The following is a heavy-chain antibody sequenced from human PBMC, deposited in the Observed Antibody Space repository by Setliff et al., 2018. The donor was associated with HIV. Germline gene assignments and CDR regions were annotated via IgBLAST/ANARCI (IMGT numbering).Heavy chain of an antibody. Sequence: ASVKVSCKASGYTFTSYGISWVRQAPGQGLEWMGWISGYNGNTNYAQKLQGRVTMTTDTSTSTAYMELRSLRSDDTAVYYCAREKDNWNRPGVNWFDPWGQGTLVTVSS. CDR2: ISGYNGNT. D-gene: IGHD1-20*01. V-gene: IGHV1-18*01. CDR1: GYTFTSYG. CDR3: AREKDNWNRPGVNWFDP. J-gene: IGHJ5*02.